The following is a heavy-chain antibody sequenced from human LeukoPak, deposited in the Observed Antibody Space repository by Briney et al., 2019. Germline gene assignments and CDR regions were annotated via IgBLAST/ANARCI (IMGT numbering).Heavy chain of an antibody. J-gene: IGHJ6*02. CDR1: GFTFNNYW. D-gene: IGHD1-1*01. CDR3: ARRGTGHGMDV. Sequence: GGSLRLPCAASGFTFNNYWIHWVRQVPGKGLVWVSRINNDGSSASYVDSVKGRFTISRDNAKNTLFLQMNSLRAEDTAVYYCARRGTGHGMDVWGQGTTVIVSS. V-gene: IGHV3-74*01. CDR2: INNDGSSA.